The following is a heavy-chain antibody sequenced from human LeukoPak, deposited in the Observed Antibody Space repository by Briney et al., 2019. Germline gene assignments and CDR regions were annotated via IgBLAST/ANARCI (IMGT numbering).Heavy chain of an antibody. V-gene: IGHV1-69*13. CDR1: GGTFSSYA. Sequence: SVKVSCKASGGTFSSYAISWVRQAPGQGLEWMGGIIPIFGTANYAQKFQGRVTITADESTSTAYMELSSLRSEDTAVYYCARGTRPGYSSSWYEIDPWGQGTLVTVSS. J-gene: IGHJ5*02. CDR2: IIPIFGTA. CDR3: ARGTRPGYSSSWYEIDP. D-gene: IGHD6-13*01.